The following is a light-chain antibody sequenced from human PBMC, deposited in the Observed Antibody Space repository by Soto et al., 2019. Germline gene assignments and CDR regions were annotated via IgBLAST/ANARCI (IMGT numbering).Light chain of an antibody. J-gene: IGLJ3*02. V-gene: IGLV1-40*01. CDR3: LSYDSTLSGWV. CDR2: GDS. CDR1: SSNMRAGYD. Sequence: QSVLTQPPSVSGAPGQRVTISCTGSSSNMRAGYDVHWYQQLPGTATELLMYGDSYRPSGVPDRFSGSKSGTSASLGIPGLGDEDEADYCGLSYDSTLSGWVFGGGTQVNVL.